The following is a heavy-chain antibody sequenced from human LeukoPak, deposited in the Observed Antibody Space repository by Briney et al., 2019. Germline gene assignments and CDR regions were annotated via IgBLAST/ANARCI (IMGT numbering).Heavy chain of an antibody. CDR3: AKTWITIFGVVIHFDY. CDR2: IRYDGSNK. J-gene: IGHJ4*02. D-gene: IGHD3-3*01. Sequence: GGSLRLSCAASGFTFSSYGMHWVRQAPGKGLEWVAFIRYDGSNKYYADSVKGRFTISRDNSKNTLYLQMNSLRAEDTAVYYCAKTWITIFGVVIHFDYWGQGTMVTVSS. V-gene: IGHV3-30*02. CDR1: GFTFSSYG.